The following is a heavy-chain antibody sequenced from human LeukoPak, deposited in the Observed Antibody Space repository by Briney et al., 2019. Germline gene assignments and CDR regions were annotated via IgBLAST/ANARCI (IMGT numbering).Heavy chain of an antibody. CDR2: LYSTGTT. D-gene: IGHD2-2*01. CDR3: ARHSPPPTGFCSGTSCFMSGSQYFYMDV. CDR1: RGSISGYF. V-gene: IGHV4-4*09. Sequence: PSETLSLTCTVSRGSISGYFWSWIRQPPGKGPEWIGYLYSTGTTNYTPSLSSRVTILVDTSKNQLSLNLRFVTATDTAIYHCARHSPPPTGFCSGTSCFMSGSQYFYMDVWGKGTSVTVS. J-gene: IGHJ6*03.